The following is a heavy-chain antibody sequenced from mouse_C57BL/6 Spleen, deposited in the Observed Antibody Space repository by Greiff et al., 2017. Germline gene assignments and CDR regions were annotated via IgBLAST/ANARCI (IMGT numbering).Heavy chain of an antibody. V-gene: IGHV1-53*01. J-gene: IGHJ3*01. CDR3: ARYGNHAWFAY. Sequence: VQLQQPGTELVKPGASVKLSCKASGYTFTSYWMHWVKQRPGPGLEWIGNINPSNGGTNYNEKFKGKATLTVDNSSSTAYMQLSSLTSEDSAVYYCARYGNHAWFAYWGQGTLVTVSA. CDR1: GYTFTSYW. CDR2: INPSNGGT. D-gene: IGHD2-1*01.